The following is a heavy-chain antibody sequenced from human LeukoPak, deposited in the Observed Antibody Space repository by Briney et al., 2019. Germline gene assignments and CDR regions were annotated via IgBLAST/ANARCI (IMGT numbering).Heavy chain of an antibody. CDR3: ARGGSDYHNFKLPY. Sequence: GGSLRLSCRGDGFTFGDFAMNWVRQAPGKGLEWIGIIKSKVYGGTTEYAASVKGRFTISRDDSRRIAYLQMDSLKTDDTAIYYWARGGSDYHNFKLPYWGLGTLVTVSS. D-gene: IGHD3-16*01. J-gene: IGHJ4*02. V-gene: IGHV3-49*04. CDR2: IKSKVYGGTT. CDR1: GFTFGDFA.